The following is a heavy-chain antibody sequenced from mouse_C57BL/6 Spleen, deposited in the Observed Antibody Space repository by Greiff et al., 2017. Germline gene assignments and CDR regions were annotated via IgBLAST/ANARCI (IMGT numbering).Heavy chain of an antibody. CDR2: IDPETGGT. Sequence: QVQLKQSGAELVRPGASVTLSCKASGYTFTDYEMHWVKQTPVHGLEWIGAIDPETGGTAYNQKFKGKAILTADKSSSTAYMELRSLTSEDSAVYYGTRLDGNWFAYWGQGTLVTVSA. CDR3: TRLDGNWFAY. CDR1: GYTFTDYE. J-gene: IGHJ3*01. V-gene: IGHV1-15*01. D-gene: IGHD1-1*01.